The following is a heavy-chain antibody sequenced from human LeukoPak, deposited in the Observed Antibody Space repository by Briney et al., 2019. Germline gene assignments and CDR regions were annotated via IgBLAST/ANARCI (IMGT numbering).Heavy chain of an antibody. CDR1: GGSISSSSYY. J-gene: IGHJ4*02. CDR2: IYYSGST. D-gene: IGHD6-13*01. CDR3: ARFIAAATYYFDY. V-gene: IGHV4-39*01. Sequence: SETLSLTCTVSGGSISSSSYYWGWIRQPPGKGLEWIGSIYYSGSTYYNPSLESRVTISVDTSKNQFSLKLSSVTAADTAVYYCARFIAAATYYFDYWGQGTLVTVSS.